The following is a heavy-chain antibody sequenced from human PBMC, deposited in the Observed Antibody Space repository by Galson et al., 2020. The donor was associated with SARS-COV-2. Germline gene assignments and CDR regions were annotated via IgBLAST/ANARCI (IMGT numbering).Heavy chain of an antibody. D-gene: IGHD6-19*01. V-gene: IGHV4-61*02. J-gene: IGHJ4*02. CDR3: ARDGYSSFSGGVYFDY. CDR1: GGSISSGSYY. CDR2: IYTSGST. Sequence: SETLSLTCTVSGGSISSGSYYWSWIRQPAGKGLEWIGRIYTSGSTNYNPSLKSRVTISVDTSKNQFSLKLSSVTAADTAVYYCARDGYSSFSGGVYFDYWGQGTLVTVSS.